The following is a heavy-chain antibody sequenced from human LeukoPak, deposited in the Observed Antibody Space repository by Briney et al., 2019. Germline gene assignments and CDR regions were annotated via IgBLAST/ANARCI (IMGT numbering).Heavy chain of an antibody. J-gene: IGHJ4*02. Sequence: GESLQISCKGSGYSFTSYWIGWVRQMPGKGLEWMGIIYPGDSDTRYSPSFQGQVTISADKSISTAYLQWSSLKASDTAMYYCARPPRYYYDSSGPPYYFDYWGQGTLVTVSS. V-gene: IGHV5-51*01. CDR3: ARPPRYYYDSSGPPYYFDY. D-gene: IGHD3-22*01. CDR2: IYPGDSDT. CDR1: GYSFTSYW.